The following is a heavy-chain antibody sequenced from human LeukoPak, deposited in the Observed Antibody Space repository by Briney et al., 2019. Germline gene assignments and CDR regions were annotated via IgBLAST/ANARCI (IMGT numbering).Heavy chain of an antibody. V-gene: IGHV1-2*02. D-gene: IGHD2-8*01. CDR3: AREDCTNGVCYLLDY. Sequence: ASVKVSCKASGYTFTGYYMHWVRQAPGQGLEWMGWINPNSGGTNFAQKLQGRVTMTTDTSTSTAYMELRSLRSEDTAVYYCAREDCTNGVCYLLDYWGQGTLVTVSS. J-gene: IGHJ4*02. CDR2: INPNSGGT. CDR1: GYTFTGYY.